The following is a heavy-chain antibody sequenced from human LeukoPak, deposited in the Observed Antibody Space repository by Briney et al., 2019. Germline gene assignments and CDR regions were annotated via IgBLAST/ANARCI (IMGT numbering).Heavy chain of an antibody. D-gene: IGHD3-9*01. CDR1: GFTFRNYW. J-gene: IGHJ4*02. Sequence: PGGSLRLSCTVSGFTFRNYWMSWVRQAPGKGLEWVANIKEDGSEKSYVDSVKGRFTISRDNAKNSLFLQMNSLRAEDTAMYYCARDRLHYDSLTGYPADWGQGTLVTVSS. CDR2: IKEDGSEK. CDR3: ARDRLHYDSLTGYPAD. V-gene: IGHV3-7*05.